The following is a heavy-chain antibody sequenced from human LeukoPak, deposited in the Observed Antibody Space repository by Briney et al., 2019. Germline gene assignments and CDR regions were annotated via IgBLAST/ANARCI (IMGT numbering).Heavy chain of an antibody. CDR3: ATGEADYDY. V-gene: IGHV4-39*07. Sequence: SETLSLTCTVSGGSISSSSYYWGWIRQPPGKGLESIGTIYYSGSTYYNPSLKSRVTISVDTSKNQFSLKLSSVTAADTAVYYCATGEADYDYWGQGTLVTVSS. CDR2: IYYSGST. J-gene: IGHJ4*02. CDR1: GGSISSSSYY. D-gene: IGHD3-10*01.